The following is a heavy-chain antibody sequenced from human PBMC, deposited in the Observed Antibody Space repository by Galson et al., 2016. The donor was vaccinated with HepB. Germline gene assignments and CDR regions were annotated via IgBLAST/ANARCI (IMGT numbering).Heavy chain of an antibody. J-gene: IGHJ3*02. CDR2: ISYDGSNK. CDR3: ARTYGSGSYRRDAFDI. CDR1: GFTFRSYA. Sequence: SLRLSCAASGFTFRSYAMHWVRQAPGKGLEWVAGISYDGSNKYYADSVKGRFTISRDNSKNTLYLQMDSLRAEDTAVYYCARTYGSGSYRRDAFDIWGQGTMVTVSS. V-gene: IGHV3-30-3*01. D-gene: IGHD3-10*01.